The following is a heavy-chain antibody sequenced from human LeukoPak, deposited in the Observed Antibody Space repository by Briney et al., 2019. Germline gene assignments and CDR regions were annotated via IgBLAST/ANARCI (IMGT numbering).Heavy chain of an antibody. Sequence: SETLSLTCTVSGGSISSYYWSWIRQPAGKGLEWIGRIYTSGSTNYYPSLKSRVTMSVDTSKNQFSLKLSSVTAADTAVYYCARDWSSSANYYMDVWGKGTTVTVSS. V-gene: IGHV4-4*07. J-gene: IGHJ6*03. CDR2: IYTSGST. CDR3: ARDWSSSANYYMDV. D-gene: IGHD3-3*01. CDR1: GGSISSYY.